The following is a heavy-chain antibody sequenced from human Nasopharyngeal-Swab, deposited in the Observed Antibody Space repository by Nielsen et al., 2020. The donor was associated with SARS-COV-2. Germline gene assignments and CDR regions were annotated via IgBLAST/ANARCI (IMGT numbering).Heavy chain of an antibody. D-gene: IGHD6-19*01. J-gene: IGHJ4*02. V-gene: IGHV3-9*02. CDR3: AKVQTLNSSGWYGDNYFDY. CDR1: GFTSDDYA. CDR2: ISWNSGSI. Sequence: GGSLRLSCAASGFTSDDYAMHWVRQAPGKGLEWVSGISWNSGSIGYADSVKGRFTISRDNAKNSLYLQMNSLRAEDTALYYCAKVQTLNSSGWYGDNYFDYWGQGTLVTVSS.